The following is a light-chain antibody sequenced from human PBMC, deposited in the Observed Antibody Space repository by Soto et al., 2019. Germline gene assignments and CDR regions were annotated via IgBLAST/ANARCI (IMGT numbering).Light chain of an antibody. CDR3: SSYTSSSTLW. CDR1: SSDVGGYNY. CDR2: DVS. V-gene: IGLV2-14*01. J-gene: IGLJ1*01. Sequence: QSVLTQPASVSGSPGQSITISCTRTSSDVGGYNYVSWYQQHPGKAPKLMIYDVSNRPSGVSNRFSGSKSGNTASLTISGLQAEDEADYYCSSYTSSSTLWFGTGTKVTVL.